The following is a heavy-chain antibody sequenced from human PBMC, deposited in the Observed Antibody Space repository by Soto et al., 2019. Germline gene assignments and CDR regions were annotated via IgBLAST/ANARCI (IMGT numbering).Heavy chain of an antibody. CDR2: ISWNSGSI. CDR1: GFTFDDYA. J-gene: IGHJ4*02. D-gene: IGHD6-19*01. CDR3: AKDRTSSGLDY. V-gene: IGHV3-9*01. Sequence: EVQLVESGGGLVQPGRSLRLSCAASGFTFDDYAMHWVRQAPGKGLEWVSGISWNSGSIGYADSVKGRFTISRDNAKNSLYLQMNSLRAEDTALYYCAKDRTSSGLDYWGQGTLVTVSS.